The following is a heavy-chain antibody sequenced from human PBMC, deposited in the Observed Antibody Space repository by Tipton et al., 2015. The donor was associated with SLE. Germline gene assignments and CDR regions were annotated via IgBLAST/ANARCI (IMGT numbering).Heavy chain of an antibody. CDR2: IYYTGTTT. CDR1: GGSFSGYY. V-gene: IGHV4-34*01. CDR3: ARLHGYSYGLNWFDP. D-gene: IGHD5-18*01. Sequence: GLVKPSETLSLTCAVYGGSFSGYYWSWIRQPPGKGLEWIGSIYYTGTTTYYNSFLKSRVTMSVDTSKNQFSLRLTSVIAADTAVYYCARLHGYSYGLNWFDPWGQGTLISVSS. J-gene: IGHJ5*02.